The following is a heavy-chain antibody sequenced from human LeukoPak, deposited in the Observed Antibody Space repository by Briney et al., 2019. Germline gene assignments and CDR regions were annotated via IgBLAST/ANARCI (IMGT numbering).Heavy chain of an antibody. J-gene: IGHJ3*02. Sequence: SETLSLTCAVYGGSFSGYYWSWIRQPPGKGLEWIGEINHSGSTNYNPSLKSRVTISVDTSKNHFSLKLSSVTAADTAVYYCARGRLRAFDIWGQGTMVTVSS. CDR3: ARGRLRAFDI. V-gene: IGHV4-34*01. D-gene: IGHD6-25*01. CDR2: INHSGST. CDR1: GGSFSGYY.